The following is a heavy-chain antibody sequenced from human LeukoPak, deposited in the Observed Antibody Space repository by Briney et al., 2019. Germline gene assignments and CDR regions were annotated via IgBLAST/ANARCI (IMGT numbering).Heavy chain of an antibody. V-gene: IGHV2-5*01. CDR1: GFSLTTNGVA. J-gene: IGHJ4*02. D-gene: IGHD6-13*01. CDR2: IYSNDDK. Sequence: KESGPTLVKPTQTLTLTCTFSGFSLTTNGVAVGWIRQPPGKALEWLALIYSNDDKNYSPSLQSKLTITKDTSKNQVVLTMTNMDPVDTATYYCARRFKSSSHWNFDYWGQGSLVIVSS. CDR3: ARRFKSSSHWNFDY.